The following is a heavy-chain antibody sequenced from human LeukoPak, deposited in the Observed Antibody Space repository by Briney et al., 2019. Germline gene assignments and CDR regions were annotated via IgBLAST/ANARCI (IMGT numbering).Heavy chain of an antibody. Sequence: ASVKVSCQASATSITDSYLHGLLQAPGQGLEWMGWINPNSGGTNYAQKFQGRVTMTRDTSITTAYMELSRLRSDDTAVYYCASAGYRAYNNDALDIWGQGTMVTVSS. CDR2: INPNSGGT. CDR3: ASAGYRAYNNDALDI. D-gene: IGHD5-12*01. V-gene: IGHV1-2*02. CDR1: ATSITDSY. J-gene: IGHJ3*02.